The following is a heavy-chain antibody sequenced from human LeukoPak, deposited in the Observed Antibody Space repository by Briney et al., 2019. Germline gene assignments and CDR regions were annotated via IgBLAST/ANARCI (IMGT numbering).Heavy chain of an antibody. CDR2: INPNSGGT. CDR3: ARARSKIVVVTNDAFDI. CDR1: GYTFTGYY. V-gene: IGHV1-2*02. Sequence: GASVKVSCKASGYTFTGYYMHWVGQAPGQGLEWMGWINPNSGGTNYAQKFQGRVTMTRDTSISTAYMELSRLRSDDTAVYYCARARSKIVVVTNDAFDIWGQGTMVTVSS. J-gene: IGHJ3*02. D-gene: IGHD3-22*01.